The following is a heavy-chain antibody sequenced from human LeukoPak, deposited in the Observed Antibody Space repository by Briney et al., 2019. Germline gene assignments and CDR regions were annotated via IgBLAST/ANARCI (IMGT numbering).Heavy chain of an antibody. CDR1: GFIFPTYG. V-gene: IGHV3-30*02. D-gene: IGHD3-3*01. J-gene: IGHJ5*02. CDR2: IYPDGNNK. Sequence: GGSLRLSCAASGFIFPTYGMHWVRQAPGKGLEWVACIYPDGNNKDYADSVKGRFIISRDNSKNILLLQMNSLRPEDTAVYYCAKDWSGDYNWSDPWGQGTLVIVS. CDR3: AKDWSGDYNWSDP.